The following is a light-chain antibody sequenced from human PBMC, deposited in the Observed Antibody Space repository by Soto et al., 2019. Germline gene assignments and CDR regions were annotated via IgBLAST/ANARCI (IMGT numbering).Light chain of an antibody. CDR3: QESYTTPFT. Sequence: DIQMTQSPSSLSASVGDTITITCRASQAINSYVNWYVKKAGKAPDLLIYSASNLRSGVPSRFSGSGSGTEFTLTISILQPEDSASYYCQESYTTPFTCGGGTKVEIK. CDR2: SAS. J-gene: IGKJ4*01. V-gene: IGKV1-39*01. CDR1: QAINSY.